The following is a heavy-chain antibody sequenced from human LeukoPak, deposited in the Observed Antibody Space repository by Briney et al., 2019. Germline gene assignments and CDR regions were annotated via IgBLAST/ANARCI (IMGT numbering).Heavy chain of an antibody. CDR2: INPNSGGT. V-gene: IGHV1-2*02. Sequence: ASVKVSCKASGYTFTGYYMHWVRQAPGQGLEWMGWINPNSGGTNYAQKFQGRVTMTRDTSISTAYMELSRLRSDDTAVYYCARQLRASRRGVGVIDYWGQGTLVTVSS. CDR1: GYTFTGYY. CDR3: ARQLRASRRGVGVIDY. D-gene: IGHD3-10*01. J-gene: IGHJ4*02.